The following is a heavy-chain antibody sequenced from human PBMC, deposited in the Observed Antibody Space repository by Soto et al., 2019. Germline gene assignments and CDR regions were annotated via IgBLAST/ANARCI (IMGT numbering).Heavy chain of an antibody. V-gene: IGHV3-30*18. CDR2: ISYDGSNK. CDR3: AKDLGGIAVADFFDY. CDR1: GFTFSSYG. J-gene: IGHJ4*02. Sequence: QVQLVESGGGVVQPGRSLRLSCAASGFTFSSYGMHWVRQAPGKGLEWVAVISYDGSNKYYADSVKGRFTISRENSKKTLYLQRNSLRAEDTAVYYCAKDLGGIAVADFFDYWGQGTLVTVSS. D-gene: IGHD6-19*01.